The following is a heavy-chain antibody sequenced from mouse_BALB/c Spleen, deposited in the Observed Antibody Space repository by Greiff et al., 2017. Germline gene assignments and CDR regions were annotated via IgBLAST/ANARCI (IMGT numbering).Heavy chain of an antibody. J-gene: IGHJ3*01. Sequence: VQLQESGPGLVAPSQSLSITCTVSGFSLTSYGVHWVRQPPGKGLEWLGVIWAGGSTNYNSALMSRLSISKDNSKSQVFLKMNSLQTDDTAMYYCARDRGGYGYPFLAYWGQGTLVTVSA. V-gene: IGHV2-9*02. CDR2: IWAGGST. CDR3: ARDRGGYGYPFLAY. D-gene: IGHD2-2*01. CDR1: GFSLTSYG.